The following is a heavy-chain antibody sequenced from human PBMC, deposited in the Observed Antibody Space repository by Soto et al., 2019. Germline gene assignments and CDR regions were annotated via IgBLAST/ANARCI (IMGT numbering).Heavy chain of an antibody. CDR1: GGSISSYY. V-gene: IGHV4-59*01. CDR3: ARLSSSSGIDDAFDI. J-gene: IGHJ3*02. D-gene: IGHD6-13*01. CDR2: IYYSGST. Sequence: ETLSLTCTVSGGSISSYYWSWIRQPPGKGLEWIGYIYYSGSTNYNPSLKSRVTISVDTSKNQFSLKLSSVTAADTAVYYCARLSSSSGIDDAFDIWGQGTMVTVSS.